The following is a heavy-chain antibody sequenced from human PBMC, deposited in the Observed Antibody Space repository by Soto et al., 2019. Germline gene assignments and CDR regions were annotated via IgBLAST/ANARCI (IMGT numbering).Heavy chain of an antibody. Sequence: QVQLVQSGAEVKKPGASVKVSCKASGYTFTSYGISWVRQAPGQGLEWMGWISAYNGNTNYAQKLQGRVTMTTDTSTSTAYMELRSLRSDDTAVYYCALGDVLHSYYGSGSYDYWGQGTLVTVSS. CDR1: GYTFTSYG. V-gene: IGHV1-18*01. J-gene: IGHJ4*02. D-gene: IGHD3-10*01. CDR2: ISAYNGNT. CDR3: ALGDVLHSYYGSGSYDY.